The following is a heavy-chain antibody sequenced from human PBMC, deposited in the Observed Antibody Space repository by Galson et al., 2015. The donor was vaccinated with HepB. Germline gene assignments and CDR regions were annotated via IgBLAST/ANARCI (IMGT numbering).Heavy chain of an antibody. CDR2: ISAYNGNT. CDR3: AREGGGATVTTLFDY. D-gene: IGHD4-17*01. V-gene: IGHV1-18*04. J-gene: IGHJ4*02. Sequence: SVKVSCKASGYTFTSYGISWVRQAPGQGLEWMGWISAYNGNTNYAQKLQGRVTMTTDTPTSTAYMELRSLRSDDTAVYYCAREGGGATVTTLFDYWGQGTLVTVSS. CDR1: GYTFTSYG.